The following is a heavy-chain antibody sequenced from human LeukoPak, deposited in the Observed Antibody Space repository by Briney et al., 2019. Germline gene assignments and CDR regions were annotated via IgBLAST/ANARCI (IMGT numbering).Heavy chain of an antibody. D-gene: IGHD3-22*01. Sequence: GGSLKLSCAASGFTFSRYGMHWVRQAPGKGLEWVAVISYDGSNKYYADDVKGRFTISRDNSKNTLYLQMNSLRTEDTAVYYCAKDQAIGDDSSGYVPDYWGQGTLVSVSS. CDR3: AKDQAIGDDSSGYVPDY. CDR1: GFTFSRYG. J-gene: IGHJ4*02. CDR2: ISYDGSNK. V-gene: IGHV3-30*18.